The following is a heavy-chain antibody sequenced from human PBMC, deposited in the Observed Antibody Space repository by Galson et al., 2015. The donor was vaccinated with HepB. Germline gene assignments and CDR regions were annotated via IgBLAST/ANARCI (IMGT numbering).Heavy chain of an antibody. CDR3: ARDRYYDFWSGLQAGYVYYYFAMDV. Sequence: SLRLSCAASGFTFSGYTMNWVRQAPGKGLEWVSSISNDGTYMSYADSVQGRFTISRDDAKNSLYLHMNSLRFEDTAVYYCARDRYYDFWSGLQAGYVYYYFAMDVWGQGTTVTVSS. V-gene: IGHV3-21*01. D-gene: IGHD3-3*01. CDR1: GFTFSGYT. CDR2: ISNDGTYM. J-gene: IGHJ6*02.